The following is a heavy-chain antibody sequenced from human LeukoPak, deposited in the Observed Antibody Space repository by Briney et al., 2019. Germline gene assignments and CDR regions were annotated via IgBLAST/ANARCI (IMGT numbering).Heavy chain of an antibody. Sequence: ASVKVSCKASVYTFTNFYIHWVRQAPGQGLEWMGWMNPNSGDTSYAREFQGRVTMTRDTSISTAYMGLSRLRSDDTAVYYCAKGRVVAGTKSLTYNWFDPWGQGTLVTVSS. D-gene: IGHD6-19*01. V-gene: IGHV1-2*02. CDR1: VYTFTNFY. J-gene: IGHJ5*02. CDR2: MNPNSGDT. CDR3: AKGRVVAGTKSLTYNWFDP.